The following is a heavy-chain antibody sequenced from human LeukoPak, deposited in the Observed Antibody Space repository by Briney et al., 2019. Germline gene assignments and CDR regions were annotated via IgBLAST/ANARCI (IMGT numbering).Heavy chain of an antibody. J-gene: IGHJ2*01. CDR2: INSDGSST. CDR3: ARDRITMVRGVISHDWYFDL. D-gene: IGHD3-10*01. CDR1: GFTFSSYS. Sequence: GGSLRLSCAASGFTFSSYSMNWVRQAPGKGLVWVSRINSDGSSTSYADSVKGRFTISRDNAKNTLYLQMNSLRAEDTAVYYCARDRITMVRGVISHDWYFDLWGRGTLVTVSS. V-gene: IGHV3-74*01.